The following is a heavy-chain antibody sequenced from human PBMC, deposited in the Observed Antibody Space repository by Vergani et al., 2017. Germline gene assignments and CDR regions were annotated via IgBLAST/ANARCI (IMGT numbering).Heavy chain of an antibody. CDR2: MDYSGRT. CDR3: ASKRGACRAAYCHSYDF. Sequence: QVQLQESGPGLVKPSETLSLTCTVSGDSFISTDYHWGWIRQPPGKGLEGIGSMDYSGRTSYNPSLESRISISFETPKNQYSLRLTSVTAADTAVYYCASKRGACRAAYCHSYDFWGPGTLVGVSS. CDR1: GDSFISTDYH. D-gene: IGHD2-15*01. J-gene: IGHJ4*02. V-gene: IGHV4-39*01.